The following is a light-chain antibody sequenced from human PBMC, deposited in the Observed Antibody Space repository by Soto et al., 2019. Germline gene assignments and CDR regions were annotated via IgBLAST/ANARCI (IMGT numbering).Light chain of an antibody. CDR3: RQYGTSLGFP. J-gene: IGKJ4*01. CDR2: KAS. CDR1: QTISSW. Sequence: DIQMSQSPSTLSGSVVDRVTITCLASQTISSWLSWYQQKPGKAPKLLIYKASTLKSGVPSRFSGSGSGTEFTLTISSLQPDDFAVYYCRQYGTSLGFPVGGGTKGDNK. V-gene: IGKV1-5*03.